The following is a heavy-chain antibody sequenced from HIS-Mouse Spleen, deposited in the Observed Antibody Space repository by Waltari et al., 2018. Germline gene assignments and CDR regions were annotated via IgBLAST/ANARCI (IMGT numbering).Heavy chain of an antibody. V-gene: IGHV4-59*01. Sequence: QVQLQESGPGLVKPSETLSLTCTVSGGSISSYYWLWIRQPPGKGLEWIGHYSGRTNYNPSLKSRVTISVDTSKNQFSLKLSSVTAADTAVYYCARASRDLLLPRYFDLWGRGTLVTVSS. J-gene: IGHJ2*01. CDR1: GGSISSYY. CDR3: ARASRDLLLPRYFDL. CDR2: HYSGRT.